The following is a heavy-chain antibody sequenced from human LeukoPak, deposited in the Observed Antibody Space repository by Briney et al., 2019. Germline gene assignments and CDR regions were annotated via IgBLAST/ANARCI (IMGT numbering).Heavy chain of an antibody. CDR3: ARSDYGDYEGQYYFDY. J-gene: IGHJ4*02. V-gene: IGHV4-34*01. Sequence: SETLSLTCAVYGGSFSGYYWSWIRQPPGKGLEWIGEINHSGSTNYNPSFKSRVTISVDISKNQFSLKLSSVTAADTAVYYCARSDYGDYEGQYYFDYWGQGTLVTVSS. CDR1: GGSFSGYY. CDR2: INHSGST. D-gene: IGHD4-17*01.